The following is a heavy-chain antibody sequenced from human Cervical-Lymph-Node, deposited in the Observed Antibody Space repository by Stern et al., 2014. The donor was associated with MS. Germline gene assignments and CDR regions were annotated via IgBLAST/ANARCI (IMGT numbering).Heavy chain of an antibody. CDR2: INYPGST. Sequence: QLQLQESGPGLMKPSETLTLTCSVSGVSVSSSTNYWSWIRQSPGKGLEWIGYINYPGSTNYTASLKSRVTMSLDTSKNQFSLQLTSVTAADTAVYYCARDNIAGRFYYHGVDVWGPGTTVTVSS. CDR3: ARDNIAGRFYYHGVDV. D-gene: IGHD2/OR15-2a*01. CDR1: GVSVSSSTNY. V-gene: IGHV4-61*01. J-gene: IGHJ6*02.